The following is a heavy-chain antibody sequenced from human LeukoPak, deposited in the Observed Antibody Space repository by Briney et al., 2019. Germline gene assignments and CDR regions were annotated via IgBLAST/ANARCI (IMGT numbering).Heavy chain of an antibody. CDR3: AKGGGDYSKGIDY. J-gene: IGHJ4*02. D-gene: IGHD4-11*01. CDR2: ISGSGGST. V-gene: IGHV3-23*01. Sequence: PGGSLRLSCAASGFTFSSDAMSWVRQAPGKGLEWVSAISGSGGSTYYADSVKGRFTISRDNSKNTLYLQMNSLRAEDTAVYYCAKGGGDYSKGIDYWGQGTLVTVSS. CDR1: GFTFSSDA.